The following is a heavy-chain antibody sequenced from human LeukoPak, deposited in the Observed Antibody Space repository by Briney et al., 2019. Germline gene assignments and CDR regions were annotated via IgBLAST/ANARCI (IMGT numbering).Heavy chain of an antibody. Sequence: ASVKVSCKASGYTFTGYYMHWVRQAPGQGLEWMGWINPNSGGTNYAPKFQGRVTMTRDTSISTAYMELSRLRSDDTAVYYCARQNDDDFWSGMYYFDYWGQGTLVTVSS. J-gene: IGHJ4*02. CDR2: INPNSGGT. CDR3: ARQNDDDFWSGMYYFDY. CDR1: GYTFTGYY. D-gene: IGHD3-3*01. V-gene: IGHV1-2*02.